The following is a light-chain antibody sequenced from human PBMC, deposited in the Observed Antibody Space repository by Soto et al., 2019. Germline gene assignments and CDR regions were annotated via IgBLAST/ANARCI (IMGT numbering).Light chain of an antibody. J-gene: IGKJ5*01. Sequence: DIVMTQSPDSLAVSLGERATMNCKSSQSVIHSSNNRSYLAWYQQKPGQAPRLFIYDASTRATGIPARFSGSGSGTDFTLTISSLEPEDFAVYYCQQRSKWPITFGQGTRLEIK. CDR1: QSVIHSSNNRSY. CDR2: DAS. CDR3: QQRSKWPIT. V-gene: IGKV3-11*01.